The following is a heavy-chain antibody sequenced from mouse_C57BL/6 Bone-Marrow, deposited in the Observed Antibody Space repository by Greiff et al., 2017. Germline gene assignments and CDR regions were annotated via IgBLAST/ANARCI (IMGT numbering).Heavy chain of an antibody. J-gene: IGHJ3*01. CDR2: IYPETGGT. D-gene: IGHD5-1-1*01. CDR1: GYTFTDYE. Sequence: QVQLKQSGAELVRPGASVTLSCKASGYTFTDYEMNWVKQTPVHGLEWIGAIYPETGGTAYNQKFKGKAILTADKSSSTAYMQLRSLTSEDSAVYYCTRIDTPFAYWGKGTLVTVSA. CDR3: TRIDTPFAY. V-gene: IGHV1-15*01.